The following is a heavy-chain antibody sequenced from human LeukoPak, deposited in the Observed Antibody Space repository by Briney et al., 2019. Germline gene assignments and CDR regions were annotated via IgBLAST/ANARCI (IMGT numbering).Heavy chain of an antibody. CDR3: AREHYYDSSGYYY. J-gene: IGHJ4*02. V-gene: IGHV1-69*04. CDR2: IIPILGIA. CDR1: GYTFTSYG. Sequence: ASVKVSCKASGYTFTSYGISWVRQAPGQGLEWMGRIIPILGIANHAQKFQGRVTITADKSTSTAYMELSSLRSEDTAVYYCAREHYYDSSGYYYWGQGTLVTVSS. D-gene: IGHD3-22*01.